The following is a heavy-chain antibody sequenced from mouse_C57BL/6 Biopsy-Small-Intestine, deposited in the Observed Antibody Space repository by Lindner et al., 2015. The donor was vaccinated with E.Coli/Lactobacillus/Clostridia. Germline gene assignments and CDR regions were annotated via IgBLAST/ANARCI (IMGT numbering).Heavy chain of an antibody. CDR1: GYTFTSYG. CDR2: IYPRSGNI. J-gene: IGHJ2*01. CDR3: ARDYYGSRRGFDY. V-gene: IGHV1-81*01. D-gene: IGHD1-1*01. Sequence: VQLQESGAELARPGASVKLSCKASGYTFTSYGISWVKQRTGQGPEWIGEIYPRSGNIYYNEKFKGKATLTADKSSSTAYMELRSLTSEDSAVYFCARDYYGSRRGFDYWGQGTTLTVSS.